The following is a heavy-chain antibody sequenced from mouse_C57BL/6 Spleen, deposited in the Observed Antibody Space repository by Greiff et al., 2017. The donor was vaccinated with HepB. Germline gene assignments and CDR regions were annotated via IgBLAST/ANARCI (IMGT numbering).Heavy chain of an antibody. CDR1: GYTFTSYG. V-gene: IGHV1-81*01. Sequence: VQLQQSGAELARPGASVKLSCKASGYTFTSYGISWVKQRTGQGLEWIGEIYPRSGNTYYNEKFKGKATLTADKSSSTAYMELRSLTSEDSAVYFCATITTGYFDVWGTGTTVTVSS. CDR2: IYPRSGNT. CDR3: ATITTGYFDV. D-gene: IGHD1-1*01. J-gene: IGHJ1*03.